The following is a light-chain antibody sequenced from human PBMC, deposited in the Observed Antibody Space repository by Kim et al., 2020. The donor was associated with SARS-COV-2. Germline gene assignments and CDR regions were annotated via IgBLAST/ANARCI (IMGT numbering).Light chain of an antibody. J-gene: IGLJ2*01. CDR2: EVS. CDR1: SSDVGGYNY. CDR3: SSYAGSNNLV. V-gene: IGLV2-8*01. Sequence: GQSVTTSCTGTSSDVGGYNYVSWYQQHPGKAPKLMIYEVSKRPSGVPDRFSGSKSGNTASLTVSELQAEDEADYYCSSYAGSNNLVFGGGTQLTVL.